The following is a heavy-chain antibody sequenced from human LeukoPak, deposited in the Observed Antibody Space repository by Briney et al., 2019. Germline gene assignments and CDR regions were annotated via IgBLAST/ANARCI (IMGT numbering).Heavy chain of an antibody. CDR1: GFTFSSYT. D-gene: IGHD6-6*01. CDR3: AKGPIAARPPTLYYFDY. CDR2: ISGSGGGT. J-gene: IGHJ4*02. V-gene: IGHV3-23*01. Sequence: GGSLRLSCAASGFTFSSYTMSWVRQAPGKRLEWVSAISGSGGGTYYADSVRGRFTISRDNSKNTVYLQMNSLRTEDTAVYYCAKGPIAARPPTLYYFDYWGQGTLVTVST.